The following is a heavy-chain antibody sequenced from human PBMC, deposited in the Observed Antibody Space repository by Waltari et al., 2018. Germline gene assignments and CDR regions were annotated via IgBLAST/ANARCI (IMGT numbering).Heavy chain of an antibody. Sequence: QVQLQESGPGLVKPSETLSLTCAVSGYSISSGYYWGWIRQPPGKGLEWIGSIYHSGSTYYNPALKSRVTISVDTSKNQFSLKLSSVTAADTAVYYCARISVVVPAARVRWFDPWGQGTLVTVSS. J-gene: IGHJ5*02. CDR1: GYSISSGYY. V-gene: IGHV4-38-2*01. CDR2: IYHSGST. CDR3: ARISVVVPAARVRWFDP. D-gene: IGHD2-2*01.